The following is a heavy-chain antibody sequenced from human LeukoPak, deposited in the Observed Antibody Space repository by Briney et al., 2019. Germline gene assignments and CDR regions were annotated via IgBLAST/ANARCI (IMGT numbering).Heavy chain of an antibody. CDR1: GYTFTSYY. CDR3: ASGLVAGPVDY. Sequence: GASVKVSCKASGYTFTSYYMHWVRQAPGQGLEWMGIINPSGGSTSYAQKFQGRVTMTRDTSMSTVYMELSSLRSEDTAVYYCASGLVAGPVDYWGQGTLVTVSS. D-gene: IGHD6-19*01. CDR2: INPSGGST. J-gene: IGHJ4*02. V-gene: IGHV1-46*01.